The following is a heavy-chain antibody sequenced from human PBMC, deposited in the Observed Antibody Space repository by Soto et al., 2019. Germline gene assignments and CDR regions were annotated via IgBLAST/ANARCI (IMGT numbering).Heavy chain of an antibody. Sequence: PWGSLRLSCAASGFTFSDYYMSWIRQAPGEGLEWVYDISSSGSTIYYADSVKGRFTISRDNAKNSLYLQMNSLRAEDTAVYYCARDPSRYDILTGYYAMPGTFDIWGQGTMVTISS. CDR3: ARDPSRYDILTGYYAMPGTFDI. CDR2: ISSSGSTI. CDR1: GFTFSDYY. J-gene: IGHJ3*02. D-gene: IGHD3-9*01. V-gene: IGHV3-11*01.